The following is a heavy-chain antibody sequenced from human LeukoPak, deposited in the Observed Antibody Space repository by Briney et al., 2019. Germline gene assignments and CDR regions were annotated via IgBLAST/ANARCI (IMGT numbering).Heavy chain of an antibody. D-gene: IGHD4-17*01. J-gene: IGHJ5*02. CDR3: ARVLTTATSNWFDP. CDR1: GASTRSYH. V-gene: IGHV4-59*01. CDR2: MHYSGST. Sequence: PSETLSLTCTVSGASTRSYHWSWLRQPPGKGLEWIGYMHYSGSTNYNPSLKSRVTISLDTSKNQFSLKLSSVTAADTAVYYCARVLTTATSNWFDPWGQGTLVTVSS.